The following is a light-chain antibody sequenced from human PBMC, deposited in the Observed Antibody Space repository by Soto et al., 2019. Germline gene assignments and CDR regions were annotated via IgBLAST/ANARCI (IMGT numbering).Light chain of an antibody. Sequence: EIVLTPSPGTLSFSPGERAPPSFRARQSVSASYLAWYQQKPGQAPRLLIYAASSRATGIPDRFSGSGSGTDFTLTVSRLEPEDFAVYYCQQYGNSPAITFGQGTRLEIK. J-gene: IGKJ5*01. CDR3: QQYGNSPAIT. V-gene: IGKV3-20*01. CDR1: QSVSASY. CDR2: AAS.